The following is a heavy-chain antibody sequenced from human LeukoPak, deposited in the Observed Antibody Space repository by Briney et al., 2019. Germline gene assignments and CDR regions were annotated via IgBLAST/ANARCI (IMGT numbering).Heavy chain of an antibody. V-gene: IGHV4-34*01. Sequence: SETLSLTCAVYGGSFSGYYWSWIRQPPGKGLEWIGEINHSGSTNYNPSLKSRVTISVDTSKNQFSLKLSSVTAADTAVYYCAREEWELSSNFDYWGQGTLVIVSS. CDR1: GGSFSGYY. CDR2: INHSGST. D-gene: IGHD1-26*01. J-gene: IGHJ4*02. CDR3: AREEWELSSNFDY.